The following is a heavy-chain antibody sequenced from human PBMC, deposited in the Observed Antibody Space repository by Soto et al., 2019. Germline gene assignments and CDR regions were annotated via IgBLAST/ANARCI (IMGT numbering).Heavy chain of an antibody. Sequence: GASVKVSCKASGYTFTSYDINWVRQATGQGLEWMGWMNPNSGNTGYAQKFQGRVTMTRNTSISTAYMELSSLRSEDTAVYYCARVPDCYSYYYGMDVWGQGTTVTVSS. CDR1: GYTFTSYD. D-gene: IGHD2-21*01. CDR3: ARVPDCYSYYYGMDV. CDR2: MNPNSGNT. J-gene: IGHJ6*02. V-gene: IGHV1-8*01.